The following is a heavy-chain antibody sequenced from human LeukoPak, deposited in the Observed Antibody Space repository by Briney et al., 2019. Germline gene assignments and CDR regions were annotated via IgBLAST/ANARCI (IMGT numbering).Heavy chain of an antibody. CDR1: GFTFSGFA. Sequence: GGSLRLSCAASGFTFSGFAMHWVRQASGKGLEWVGRIRSKANSYATAYAASVKGRFTISRDDSKNTAYLQMNSLKTEDTAVYYCTSSPPGGPYYYYYGMDVWGQGTTVTVSS. CDR2: IRSKANSYAT. J-gene: IGHJ6*02. CDR3: TSSPPGGPYYYYYGMDV. V-gene: IGHV3-73*01. D-gene: IGHD1-14*01.